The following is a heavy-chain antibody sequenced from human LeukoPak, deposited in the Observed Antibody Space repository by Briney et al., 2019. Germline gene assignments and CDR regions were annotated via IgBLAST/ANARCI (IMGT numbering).Heavy chain of an antibody. D-gene: IGHD1-26*01. J-gene: IGHJ3*02. CDR1: GGSFSGYY. V-gene: IGHV4-34*01. CDR3: ARPRLGATPFDAFDI. Sequence: SETLSLTCAVYGGSFSGYYWSWIRQPPGKGLEWIGSIYYSGSTYFNPSLKSRVTISVDTSKNQFSLKLSSVTAADTAVYYCARPRLGATPFDAFDIWGQGTMVTVSS. CDR2: IYYSGST.